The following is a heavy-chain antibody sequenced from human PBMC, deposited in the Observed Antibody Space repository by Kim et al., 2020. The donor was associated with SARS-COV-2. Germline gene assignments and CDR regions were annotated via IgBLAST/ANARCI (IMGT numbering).Heavy chain of an antibody. D-gene: IGHD5-18*01. CDR1: GFSFNNFA. CDR3: AKGTNFNVETAMGPS. V-gene: IGHV3-23*01. J-gene: IGHJ5*02. CDR2: ISGSGAIT. Sequence: GGSLRLSCEASGFSFNNFAMSWVRQGPVMGLEWVASISGSGAITFYADSVKGRFTISRDNSKNTLFLQMNSLRFEDTAVYYCAKGTNFNVETAMGPSWGQGTLVTVSS.